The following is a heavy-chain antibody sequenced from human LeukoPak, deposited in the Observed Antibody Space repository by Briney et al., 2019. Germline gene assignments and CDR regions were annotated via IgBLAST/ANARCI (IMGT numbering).Heavy chain of an antibody. Sequence: GGSLRLSCAASGLXFSDYYMSWIRQAPGKGLEWVSYISSSSSYTIYADSVKGRSTISRDDAKNLLYLQMNSLRAEDTAVYYCARAGSTSVEHWGQGTLVTVSS. J-gene: IGHJ5*02. V-gene: IGHV3-11*05. CDR2: ISSSSSYT. D-gene: IGHD2-2*01. CDR1: GLXFSDYY. CDR3: ARAGSTSVEH.